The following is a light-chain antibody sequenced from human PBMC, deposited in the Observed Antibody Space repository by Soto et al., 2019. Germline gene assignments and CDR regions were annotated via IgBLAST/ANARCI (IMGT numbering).Light chain of an antibody. J-gene: IGLJ1*01. CDR2: EVS. V-gene: IGLV2-14*01. Sequence: SSLTRPNSVSGSPGQSSTISCTGTSSDVGGYDYVSWYQLHPGKAPNLMVFEVSNRPSGVSYRFSGSKSGNTASLTISGLQAEDEADYFCSSYSISTAYLFGTGTKVTVL. CDR3: SSYSISTAYL. CDR1: SSDVGGYDY.